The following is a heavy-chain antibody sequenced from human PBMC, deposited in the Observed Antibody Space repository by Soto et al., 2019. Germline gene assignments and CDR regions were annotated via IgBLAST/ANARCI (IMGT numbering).Heavy chain of an antibody. V-gene: IGHV3-30*18. CDR2: ISNDGNHE. Sequence: QVQLVESGGGVVQPGRSLRLSCAASGFTFSAFGMHWVRQAPGKGLEWVAVISNDGNHEYYADSVKGRFSISRDNSKNTFYLQMNSLSSEDTAVYFCAKTITTFGGSSTGRGALLDYWGQAILVTVSS. D-gene: IGHD3-3*01. J-gene: IGHJ4*02. CDR1: GFTFSAFG. CDR3: AKTITTFGGSSTGRGALLDY.